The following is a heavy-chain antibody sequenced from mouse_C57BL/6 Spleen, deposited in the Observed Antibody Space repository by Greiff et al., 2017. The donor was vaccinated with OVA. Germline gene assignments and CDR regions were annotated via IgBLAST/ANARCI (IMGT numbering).Heavy chain of an antibody. CDR3: ARSNSSYAMDY. Sequence: QVQLQQPGAELVKPGASVKLSCKASGYTFTSYWMQWVKQRPGQGLEWIGEIDPSASYTNYNQKFKGKATLTVDTSSSTAYMQLSSLTSEDAAVYYCARSNSSYAMDYWGQGTSVTVSS. CDR1: GYTFTSYW. CDR2: IDPSASYT. J-gene: IGHJ4*01. V-gene: IGHV1-50*01. D-gene: IGHD2-5*01.